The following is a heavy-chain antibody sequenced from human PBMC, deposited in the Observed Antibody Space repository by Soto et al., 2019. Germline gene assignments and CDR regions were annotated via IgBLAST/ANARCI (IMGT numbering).Heavy chain of an antibody. CDR3: ARGSGYSSSWYGFDY. V-gene: IGHV4-59*01. CDR2: IYYSGST. D-gene: IGHD6-13*01. Sequence: SETLSLTCTVSGGSISSYYWSWIRQPPGKGLEWIGYIYYSGSTNYNPSLKSRVTISVDTPKNQFSLKLSSVTAADTAVYFCARGSGYSSSWYGFDYWGEGTLVTVSS. J-gene: IGHJ4*02. CDR1: GGSISSYY.